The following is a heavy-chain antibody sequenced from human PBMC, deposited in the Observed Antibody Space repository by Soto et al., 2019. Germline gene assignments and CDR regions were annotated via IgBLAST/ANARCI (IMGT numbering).Heavy chain of an antibody. Sequence: QPGGSLRLSCAASGFTFSRYGMHWVRQAPGKGLEWVAVIWYDGSNKYYAESVKGRFTISRDNSKNTLYLQMNNLRAEDTAVYYCARDSHVGSGWQLTADYWGQGTLVTVSS. CDR1: GFTFSRYG. V-gene: IGHV3-33*01. CDR2: IWYDGSNK. CDR3: ARDSHVGSGWQLTADY. J-gene: IGHJ4*02. D-gene: IGHD6-19*01.